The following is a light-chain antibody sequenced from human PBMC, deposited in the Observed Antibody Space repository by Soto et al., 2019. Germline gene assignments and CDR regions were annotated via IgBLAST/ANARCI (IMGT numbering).Light chain of an antibody. Sequence: DIPLTQSPSFLSASVGDRVTITCRASQDISTSLAWYQQRPGKAPKLLIHAASTLHSGVPPRFSGRGSGTDFTLTISGLQPEDFATFYCQQINDYPFSFGQGTKLVIK. CDR1: QDISTS. V-gene: IGKV1-9*01. CDR2: AAS. J-gene: IGKJ2*01. CDR3: QQINDYPFS.